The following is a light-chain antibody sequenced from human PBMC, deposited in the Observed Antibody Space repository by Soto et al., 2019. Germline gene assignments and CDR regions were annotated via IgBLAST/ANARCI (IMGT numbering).Light chain of an antibody. V-gene: IGLV1-40*01. Sequence: QSVLTQPPSVSGAPGQTATISCAGSSSNIGPGFDVHWYQQVSGTAPKLLIYGNSNRPSGVPDRFSGSRSGTSASLAITGLQPEDEADYYCQSYDSSLRGSVFGPGTKVTVL. J-gene: IGLJ1*01. CDR1: SSNIGPGFD. CDR2: GNS. CDR3: QSYDSSLRGSV.